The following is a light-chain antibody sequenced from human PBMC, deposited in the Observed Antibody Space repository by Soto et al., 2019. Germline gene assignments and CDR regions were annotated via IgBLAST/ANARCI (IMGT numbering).Light chain of an antibody. CDR3: QQANSPPLT. J-gene: IGKJ4*01. CDR1: QDIRND. Sequence: GGRVTSTCRASQDIRNDLGWYQQKPGRAPRRLIYAASSLQSGVPSRFSGSGSGTEFTLTISNLQPEDFATYYCQQANSPPLTFGGGTKVDIK. CDR2: AAS. V-gene: IGKV1-17*02.